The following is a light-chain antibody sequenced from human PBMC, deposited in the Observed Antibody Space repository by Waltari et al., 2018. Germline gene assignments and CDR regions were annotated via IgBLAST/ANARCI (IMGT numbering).Light chain of an antibody. J-gene: IGKJ1*01. CDR1: QSVGRA. Sequence: EIVLTHSPGTLALSPGERATLSCRASQSVGRALAWYQQKPGQAPRLRIYDASSRATGIPGRFSGSGSGTDFSLTISRVEPEDFAVYYCQMYVRLPVTFGQGTKVEVK. V-gene: IGKV3-20*01. CDR2: DAS. CDR3: QMYVRLPVT.